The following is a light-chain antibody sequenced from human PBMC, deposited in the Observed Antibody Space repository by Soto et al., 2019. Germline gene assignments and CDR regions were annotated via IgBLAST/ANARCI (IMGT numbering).Light chain of an antibody. V-gene: IGKV1-5*03. Sequence: DIKMTQSPSTLSGSVGDRVTITCRASQTISSWLAWYQQKPGKAPKLLIYKASTLKSGVPSRFSGSGSGTEFTLTISSLQPDDFATYYCQDYKSYSEAFGQGTKVDIK. J-gene: IGKJ1*01. CDR1: QTISSW. CDR2: KAS. CDR3: QDYKSYSEA.